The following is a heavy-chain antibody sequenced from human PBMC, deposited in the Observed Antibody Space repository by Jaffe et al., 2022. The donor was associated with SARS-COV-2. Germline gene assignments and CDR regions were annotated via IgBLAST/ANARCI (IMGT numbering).Heavy chain of an antibody. J-gene: IGHJ5*02. D-gene: IGHD1-26*01. V-gene: IGHV3-30-3*01. CDR1: GFTFSSYA. Sequence: QVQLVESGGGVVQPGRSLRLSCAASGFTFSSYAMHWVRQAPGKGLEWVAVISYDGSNKYYADSVKGRFTISRDNSKNTLYLQMNSLRAEDTAVYYCARGGPAYSGSYYSWFDPWGQGTLVTVSS. CDR3: ARGGPAYSGSYYSWFDP. CDR2: ISYDGSNK.